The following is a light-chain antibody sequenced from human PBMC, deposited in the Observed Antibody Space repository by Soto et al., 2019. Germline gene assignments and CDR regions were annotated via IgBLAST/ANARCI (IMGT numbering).Light chain of an antibody. Sequence: QSVLTQPPSVSEAPRQRVTISCSGSSSNIGNNVVNWYQQLPGKAPKLLIYYDDLLPSGVSDRFSGSKSGTSASLAISGLQSEDEADYYCATWDDSPNGWVFGGGTKLTVL. CDR2: YDD. J-gene: IGLJ3*02. CDR1: SSNIGNNV. V-gene: IGLV1-36*01. CDR3: ATWDDSPNGWV.